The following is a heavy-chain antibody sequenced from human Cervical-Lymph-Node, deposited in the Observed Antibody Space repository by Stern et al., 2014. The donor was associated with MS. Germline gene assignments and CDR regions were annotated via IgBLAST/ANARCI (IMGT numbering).Heavy chain of an antibody. CDR1: GGSINTNNYY. J-gene: IGHJ4*02. CDR2: IYSSGST. CDR3: ARTGDDFGDYSLSY. V-gene: IGHV4-39*01. D-gene: IGHD4-17*01. Sequence: VQLVESGPGLVKPSETLSLTCTVSGGSINTNNYYWGWIRQPPGKGLEWIGNIYSSGSTFYSPSLKSRVTMSVDTSHNQFSLTRRSVTAADTAVYYCARTGDDFGDYSLSYWGQGTLVTVSS.